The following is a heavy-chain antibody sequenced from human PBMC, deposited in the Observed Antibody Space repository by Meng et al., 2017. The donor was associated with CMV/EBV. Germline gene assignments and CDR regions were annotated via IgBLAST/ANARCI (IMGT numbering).Heavy chain of an antibody. CDR3: AKDPRYCSSTSCEPSDY. V-gene: IGHV3-30*02. CDR1: GFTFSSYG. D-gene: IGHD2-2*01. CDR2: IRYDGSNK. Sequence: GGPLRLSCAASGFTFSSYGMHWVRQAPGKGLEWVAFIRYDGSNKYYADSVKGRFTISRDNSKNTLYLQMNSLRAEDTAVCYCAKDPRYCSSTSCEPSDYWGQGTLVTVSS. J-gene: IGHJ4*02.